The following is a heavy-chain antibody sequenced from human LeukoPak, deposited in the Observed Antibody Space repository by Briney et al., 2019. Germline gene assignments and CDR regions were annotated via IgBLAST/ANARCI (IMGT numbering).Heavy chain of an antibody. D-gene: IGHD5-18*01. CDR3: AVRGYSYGYLVN. CDR2: ISYDGSNK. CDR1: GFTFSSYG. J-gene: IGHJ4*02. Sequence: PGGSLRLSCAASGFTFSSYGMHWVRQAPGKGLEWVAVISYDGSNKYYADSVKGRFTISRDNSKNTLYLQMNSLRAEDTAVYYCAVRGYSYGYLVNWGQGTLVTVSS. V-gene: IGHV3-30*03.